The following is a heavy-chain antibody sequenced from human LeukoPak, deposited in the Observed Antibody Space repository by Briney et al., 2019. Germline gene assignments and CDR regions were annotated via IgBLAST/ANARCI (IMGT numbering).Heavy chain of an antibody. Sequence: GGSLRLSCAASGFTFSSYAMHWVRQAPGKGLEWVAVISYDGSNKYYADSVKGRFTISRDNSKNTLYLQMNSLRAEDTAVYYCVSTNYYDSSGYYYPDYYYGMDVWGQGTTVTVSS. CDR2: ISYDGSNK. D-gene: IGHD3-22*01. CDR3: VSTNYYDSSGYYYPDYYYGMDV. V-gene: IGHV3-30*04. CDR1: GFTFSSYA. J-gene: IGHJ6*02.